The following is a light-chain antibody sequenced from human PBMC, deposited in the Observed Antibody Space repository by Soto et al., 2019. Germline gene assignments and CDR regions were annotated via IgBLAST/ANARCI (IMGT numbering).Light chain of an antibody. J-gene: IGLJ1*01. Sequence: QSVLTQPASVSGAPGQSITIPCSGTSSDVGSYNVVSWYQQHPGKAPKLVIYDVSNRPSGVSPRFSGAKSGNTASLTIAGLQAEDEADYYCSSYTRRSTXVFGTGNKVTVL. CDR2: DVS. V-gene: IGLV2-14*03. CDR1: SSDVGSYNV. CDR3: SSYTRRSTXV.